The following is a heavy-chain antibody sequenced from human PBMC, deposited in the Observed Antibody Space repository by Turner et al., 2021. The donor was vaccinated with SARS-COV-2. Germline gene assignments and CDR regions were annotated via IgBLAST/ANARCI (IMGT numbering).Heavy chain of an antibody. CDR1: GGSISSSSYY. CDR2: IYYSGST. CDR3: ARQDRITMIYAFDI. J-gene: IGHJ3*02. D-gene: IGHD3-22*01. V-gene: IGHV4-39*01. Sequence: TLSLTCTVSGGSISSSSYYWGWIRQPPGKGLEWIGSIYYSGSTYYNPSLKSRVTISVDTSKNQFSLKLSSVTAADTAVYYCARQDRITMIYAFDIWGQGIMVTVSS.